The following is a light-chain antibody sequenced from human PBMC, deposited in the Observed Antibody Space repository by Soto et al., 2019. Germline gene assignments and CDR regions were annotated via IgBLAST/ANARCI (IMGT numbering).Light chain of an antibody. CDR1: SGSIASNY. Sequence: NFMLTQPHSVSESPGKTVTISCTGSSGSIASNYVQWYQQRPGSAPTTVIYEDNQRPSGVPDRFSGSIDSSSNSASLTISGLKTGDEADYYCQSYNSNNHGVFGTGTKLTVL. V-gene: IGLV6-57*02. J-gene: IGLJ1*01. CDR3: QSYNSNNHGV. CDR2: EDN.